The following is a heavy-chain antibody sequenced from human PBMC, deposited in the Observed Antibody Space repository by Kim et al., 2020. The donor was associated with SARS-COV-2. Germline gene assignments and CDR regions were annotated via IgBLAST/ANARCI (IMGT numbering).Heavy chain of an antibody. V-gene: IGHV3-11*06. Sequence: KGRFTSSRDNAKNSRYLQMNSLRAEDTAVYYCARERLELRWGAYNWFDPWGQGTLVTVSS. CDR3: ARERLELRWGAYNWFDP. J-gene: IGHJ5*02. D-gene: IGHD1-7*01.